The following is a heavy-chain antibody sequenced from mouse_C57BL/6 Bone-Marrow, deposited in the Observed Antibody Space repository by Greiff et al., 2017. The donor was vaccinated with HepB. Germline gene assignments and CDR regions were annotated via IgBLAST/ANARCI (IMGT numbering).Heavy chain of an antibody. CDR2: ISDGGSYT. V-gene: IGHV5-4*03. CDR3: ATVVAHWYFDV. J-gene: IGHJ1*03. CDR1: GFTFSSYA. Sequence: EVKLVESGGGLVKPGGSLKLSCAASGFTFSSYAMSWVRQTPVKRLEWVATISDGGSYTYYPDNVKGRSTISRDNAKNNLYLQMSHLKSEDTAMYYCATVVAHWYFDVWGTGTTVTVSS. D-gene: IGHD1-1*01.